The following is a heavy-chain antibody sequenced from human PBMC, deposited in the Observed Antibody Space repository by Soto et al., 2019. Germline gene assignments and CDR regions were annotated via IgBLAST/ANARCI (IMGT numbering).Heavy chain of an antibody. CDR3: ARDLFTRYCSGGSCRTGAFDI. CDR1: GFTFSSYA. D-gene: IGHD2-15*01. V-gene: IGHV3-30-3*01. J-gene: IGHJ3*02. Sequence: GGSLRLSCAASGFTFSSYATHWVRQAPGKGLEWVAVISYDGSNKYYADSVKGRFTISRDNSKNTLYLQMNSLRAEDTAVYYCARDLFTRYCSGGSCRTGAFDIWGQGAMVTV. CDR2: ISYDGSNK.